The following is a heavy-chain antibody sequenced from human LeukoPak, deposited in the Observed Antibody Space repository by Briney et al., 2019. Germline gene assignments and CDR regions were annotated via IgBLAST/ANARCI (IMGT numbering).Heavy chain of an antibody. CDR2: ISGSGGST. D-gene: IGHD3-22*01. CDR1: GFTFSSYA. CDR3: AEVWDSSGYFEDY. V-gene: IGHV3-23*01. Sequence: GGSLRLSCAASGFTFSSYAMSWVRQAPGKGLEWVSAISGSGGSTYYADSVKGRFTISRDNSKNTLYLQMNSLRAEDTAVYYCAEVWDSSGYFEDYWGQGTLVTVSS. J-gene: IGHJ4*02.